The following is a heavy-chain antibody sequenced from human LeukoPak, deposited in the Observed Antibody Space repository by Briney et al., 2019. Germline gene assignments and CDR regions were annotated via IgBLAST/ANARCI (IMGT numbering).Heavy chain of an antibody. CDR2: IYHSGST. CDR1: GYSISSGYY. Sequence: PSETLSLTCAVSGYSISSGYYWGWIRQPPGKGLGWIGSIYHSGSTYYNPSLKSRVTISVDTSKNQFSLKLSSVTAADTAVYYCARHALYDFWSGRTYYFDYWGQGTLVTVSS. CDR3: ARHALYDFWSGRTYYFDY. V-gene: IGHV4-38-2*01. D-gene: IGHD3-3*01. J-gene: IGHJ4*02.